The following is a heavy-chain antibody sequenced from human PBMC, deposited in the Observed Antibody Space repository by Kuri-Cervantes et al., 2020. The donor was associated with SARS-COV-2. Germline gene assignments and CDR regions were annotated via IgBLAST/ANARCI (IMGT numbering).Heavy chain of an antibody. D-gene: IGHD2-15*01. V-gene: IGHV3-23*01. CDR1: GYTFTGYY. CDR2: ISGSGAST. J-gene: IGHJ4*02. CDR3: AKETTIVVVVAVAH. Sequence: SCKASGYTFTGYYMNWVRQAPGKGLEWVSGISGSGASTYYADSVKGRFTISRDNPKNTLYLQMNSLRADDTALYYCAKETTIVVVVAVAHWGQGTLVTVSS.